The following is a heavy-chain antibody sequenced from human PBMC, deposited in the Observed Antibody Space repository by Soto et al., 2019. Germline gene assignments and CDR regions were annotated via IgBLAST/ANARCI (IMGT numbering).Heavy chain of an antibody. CDR3: ARDTMHYDFWSGYQYYYYYGMDV. V-gene: IGHV4-38-2*02. Sequence: SETLSLTCAVSGYSISSGYYWGWIRQPPGKGLEWIGSIYHSGSTSYNPSLKSRVTISVDTSKNQFSLKLSSVTAADTAVYYCARDTMHYDFWSGYQYYYYYGMDVWGQGTTVTVSS. D-gene: IGHD3-3*01. CDR1: GYSISSGYY. J-gene: IGHJ6*02. CDR2: IYHSGST.